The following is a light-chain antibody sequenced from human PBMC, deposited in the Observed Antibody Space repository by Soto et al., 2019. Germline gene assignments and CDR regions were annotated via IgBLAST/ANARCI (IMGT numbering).Light chain of an antibody. J-gene: IGKJ1*01. CDR3: QQYNNYPWT. Sequence: DIQMTQSPSTLSASAGDRVTITCRASQSINSRLAWYQQKPGKAPKLLMYEASNLGSGVPSRFSGSRSGTEFTLTISSLQPDDFATYHCQQYNNYPWTFGQGTKVEIK. V-gene: IGKV1-5*03. CDR2: EAS. CDR1: QSINSR.